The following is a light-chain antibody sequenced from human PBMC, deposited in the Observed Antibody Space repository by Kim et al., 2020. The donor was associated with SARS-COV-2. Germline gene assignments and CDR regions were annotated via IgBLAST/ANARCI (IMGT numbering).Light chain of an antibody. V-gene: IGKV3-15*01. CDR3: QQYNNWPWT. J-gene: IGKJ1*01. CDR2: EAS. Sequence: EIVMTQSPATLSVSPGDSATLSCRASQTVSSSFAWYQQKPGQAPRLLIYEASTRATGIPARFTGSGSGTEFALTISSLQSDDSAVYYCQQYNNWPWTFGQGTKVDIK. CDR1: QTVSSS.